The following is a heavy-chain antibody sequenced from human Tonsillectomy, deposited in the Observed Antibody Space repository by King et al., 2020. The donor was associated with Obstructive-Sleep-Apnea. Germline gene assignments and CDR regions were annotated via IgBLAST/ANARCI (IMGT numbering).Heavy chain of an antibody. V-gene: IGHV3-30-3*01. CDR3: VRGSRLWFGEF. Sequence: VQLVESGGGVVQPGRSLRLSCAASGFNFNVYYIHWVRQTPGKGLEWVAVISSDGGKKSYADSVKGRFTISRDNSKSTLYLQMNSLTTEETAIYYCVRGSRLWFGEFWGRGTLVTVSA. CDR1: GFNFNVYY. D-gene: IGHD3-10*01. CDR2: ISSDGGKK. J-gene: IGHJ4*02.